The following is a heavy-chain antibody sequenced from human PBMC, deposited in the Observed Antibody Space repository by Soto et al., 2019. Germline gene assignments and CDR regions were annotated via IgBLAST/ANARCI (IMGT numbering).Heavy chain of an antibody. Sequence: QVQLRQSGPGLVKPSGTLSLTCFVSGTSISSTYWWTWVRQSPGEGVEWIGEIHHTGGTNYNQALKTRLNISVDKANNQVSLRLTSVTAADSAIYYCATLPPRVVVALAEFPSWGQGSLVTVSS. CDR2: IHHTGGT. D-gene: IGHD2-21*01. J-gene: IGHJ5*02. V-gene: IGHV4-4*02. CDR3: ATLPPRVVVALAEFPS. CDR1: GTSISSTYW.